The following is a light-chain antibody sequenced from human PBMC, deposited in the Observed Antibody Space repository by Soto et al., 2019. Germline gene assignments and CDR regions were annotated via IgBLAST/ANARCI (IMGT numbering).Light chain of an antibody. CDR1: SSDVGAYNY. V-gene: IGLV2-14*01. CDR2: EVS. J-gene: IGLJ3*02. Sequence: QSALTQPASVSGSPGQSITISCTGTSSDVGAYNYVSWYQQYPGKAPKLMIYEVSNRPSGVSNRFSGSKSGNTASLTISGLQTEDEADYYCNSYTSSSTWVFGAGTKLTVL. CDR3: NSYTSSSTWV.